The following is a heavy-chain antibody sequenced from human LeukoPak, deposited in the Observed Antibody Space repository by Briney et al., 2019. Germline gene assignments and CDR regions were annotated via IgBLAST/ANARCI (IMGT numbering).Heavy chain of an antibody. V-gene: IGHV3-7*01. J-gene: IGHJ4*02. CDR2: IKQEVSQI. CDR3: ARNRHYPDGGSSFDFDY. Sequence: GGSLRLSCTGYGRIFSSEWRAWGRRAPGRVGEWVANIKQEVSQINYMDSVKGSFSISSDNAKTSLYLQMKSLRDEYTAIYLCARNRHYPDGGSSFDFDYWGQGPPVTVSS. D-gene: IGHD4-23*01. CDR1: GRIFSSEW.